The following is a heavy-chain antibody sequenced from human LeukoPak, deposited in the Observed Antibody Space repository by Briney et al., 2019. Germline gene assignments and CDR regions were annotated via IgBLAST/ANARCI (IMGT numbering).Heavy chain of an antibody. CDR3: ATDLEAGNQLLPYDY. D-gene: IGHD2-2*01. J-gene: IGHJ4*02. CDR2: FDPEDGET. Sequence: ASVKVSCKVSGYTLTELSMHWVRQAPGKGLEWMGGFDPEDGETIYAQKFQGRVTMTEDTSTDTAYMELSSLRSEDTAVYYCATDLEAGNQLLPYDYWGQGTLVTVSS. CDR1: GYTLTELS. V-gene: IGHV1-24*01.